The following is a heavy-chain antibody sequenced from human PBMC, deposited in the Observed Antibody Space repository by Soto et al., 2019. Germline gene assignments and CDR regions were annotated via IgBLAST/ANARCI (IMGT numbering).Heavy chain of an antibody. CDR1: GFSLSTSGVG. Sequence: QITLKESGPTLVKPTQTLTLTGTFSGFSLSTSGVGVGWIRQPPGKALEWLALIYWDDDKRDSPFLKSRLTITKDTSKNQVVLTMTHMDPVDTDTHYCAHSPYSSSSYYFDYWGQGTLVTVSS. V-gene: IGHV2-5*02. CDR3: AHSPYSSSSYYFDY. D-gene: IGHD6-6*01. CDR2: IYWDDDK. J-gene: IGHJ4*02.